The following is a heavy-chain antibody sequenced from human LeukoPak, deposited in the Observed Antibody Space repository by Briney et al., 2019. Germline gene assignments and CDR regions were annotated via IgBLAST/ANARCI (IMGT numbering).Heavy chain of an antibody. CDR3: AKWDYDSSGYYPFDY. CDR2: ISGSGGST. D-gene: IGHD3-22*01. V-gene: IGHV3-23*01. Sequence: GGSLRLSCAASGFTFSSYGMHWVRQAPGKGLEWVSAISGSGGSTYYADSVKGRFTISRDNSKNTLYLQMNSLRAEDTAVYYCAKWDYDSSGYYPFDYWGQGTLVTVSS. J-gene: IGHJ4*02. CDR1: GFTFSSYG.